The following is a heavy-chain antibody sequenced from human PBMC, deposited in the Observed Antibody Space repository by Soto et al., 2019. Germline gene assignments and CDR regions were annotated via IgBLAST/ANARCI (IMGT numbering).Heavy chain of an antibody. CDR1: GGSISTSRSY. V-gene: IGHV4-39*01. CDR3: ARQPTTGDTDLGFGP. CDR2: IFYSGST. D-gene: IGHD2-21*01. Sequence: QLQLLESGPGLVKASETLSLTCNVSGGSISTSRSYWAWIRQPPGKGLEWLANIFYSGSTYYHPSLASVVTVSVATSKHEFSLQLRLVAAADTAVYYCARQPTTGDTDLGFGPWGQGTLVTVSS. J-gene: IGHJ5*02.